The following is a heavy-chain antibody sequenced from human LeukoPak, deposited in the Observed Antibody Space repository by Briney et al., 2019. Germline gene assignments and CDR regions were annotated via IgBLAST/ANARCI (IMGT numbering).Heavy chain of an antibody. CDR3: ARARLTYYYDSSGYSSRHPLGYNWFDP. CDR2: INPSGGST. CDR1: GYTFTSYY. V-gene: IGHV1-46*01. Sequence: VASVKVSCKASGYTFTSYYMHWVRQAPGQGLEWMGIINPSGGSTSYAQKFQGRVTMTRDTSTSTAYMELRSLRSDDTAVYYCARARLTYYYDSSGYSSRHPLGYNWFDPWGQGTLVTVSS. J-gene: IGHJ5*02. D-gene: IGHD3-22*01.